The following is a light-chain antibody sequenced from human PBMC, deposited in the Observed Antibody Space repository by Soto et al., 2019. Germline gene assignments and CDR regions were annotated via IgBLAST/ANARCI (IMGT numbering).Light chain of an antibody. Sequence: ELVLTQSPGTLSLSPGERATLSCRASQSVSSSYLAWYQQKPGQAPRLLIYGASSRATGIPDRFSGSGSGTDFTLTISRLEPEDFAVDYCQQYGSSPVTFGQGTKVEIK. CDR2: GAS. CDR1: QSVSSSY. J-gene: IGKJ1*01. CDR3: QQYGSSPVT. V-gene: IGKV3-20*01.